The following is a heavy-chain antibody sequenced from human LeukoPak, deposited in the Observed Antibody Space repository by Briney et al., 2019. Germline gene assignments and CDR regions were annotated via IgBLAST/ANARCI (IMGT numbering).Heavy chain of an antibody. CDR1: GGSFSGYY. CDR2: INHSGST. J-gene: IGHJ4*02. V-gene: IGHV4-34*01. D-gene: IGHD2-21*02. CDR3: ARGGYCGGDCYFYY. Sequence: SETLSLTCAVYGGSFSGYYWSWIRQPPGKGLEWIGEINHSGSTNYNPSLKSRVTVSVDTSKNQFSLKLSSVTAADTAVYYCARGGYCGGDCYFYYWGQGTLVTVSS.